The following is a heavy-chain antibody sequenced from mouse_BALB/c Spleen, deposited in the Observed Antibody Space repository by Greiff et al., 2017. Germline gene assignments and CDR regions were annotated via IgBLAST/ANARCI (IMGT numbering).Heavy chain of an antibody. CDR1: GFNIKDTY. J-gene: IGHJ1*01. CDR2: IDPANGNT. CDR3: ARSFITAVVARYFDV. V-gene: IGHV14-3*02. D-gene: IGHD1-1*01. Sequence: EVQLQQSGAELVKPGASVKLSCTASGFNIKDTYMHWVKQRPEQGLEWIGRIDPANGNTKYDPKFQGKATIPADTSSNTAYLQLSSLTSEDTAVYYCARSFITAVVARYFDVWGAGTTVTVSS.